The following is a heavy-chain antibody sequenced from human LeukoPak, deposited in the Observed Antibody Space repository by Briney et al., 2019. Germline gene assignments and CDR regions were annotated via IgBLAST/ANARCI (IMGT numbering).Heavy chain of an antibody. J-gene: IGHJ3*01. CDR2: ISYSGASP. CDR1: GFRFDRYA. Sequence: GGSLRLSCAASGFRFDRYAMTWVRQTPGKELEWVSAISYSGASPYYGDSVKGRFTISRDNSKNTVYLQMNSLRDEDTALYYCAKDSSVLPNALDLWGQGTMVTVSS. CDR3: AKDSSVLPNALDL. V-gene: IGHV3-23*01. D-gene: IGHD4/OR15-4a*01.